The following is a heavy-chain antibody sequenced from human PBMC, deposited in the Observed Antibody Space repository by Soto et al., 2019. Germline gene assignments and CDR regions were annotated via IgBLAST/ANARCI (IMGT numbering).Heavy chain of an antibody. D-gene: IGHD1-26*01. CDR1: GFTLPNNG. Sequence: PGGSLRLSCVVSGFTLPNNGMPGVRQAPGQGLEWVAVISPDGSSQYYGDSVRGRFTIPRDNSKNTLFLEMNSLRSEDTAVYYCAKDRGLAESGRWSHYFYGMDVWGQGTTVTVSS. CDR2: ISPDGSSQ. V-gene: IGHV3-30*18. J-gene: IGHJ6*02. CDR3: AKDRGLAESGRWSHYFYGMDV.